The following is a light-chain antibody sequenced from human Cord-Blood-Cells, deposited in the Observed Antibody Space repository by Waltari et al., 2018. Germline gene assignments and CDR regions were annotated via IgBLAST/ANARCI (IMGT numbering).Light chain of an antibody. Sequence: QSVLTQPPSASGTPGQRVTISCSGSSSNIGSNYVYWYQQLPGTAPKLLIYRNNQRPSGVPDQFSGSKSGPSASLAISGLRSEDEADYYCAAWDDSLSGSWVFGGGTKLTVL. J-gene: IGLJ3*02. V-gene: IGLV1-47*01. CDR1: SSNIGSNY. CDR2: RNN. CDR3: AAWDDSLSGSWV.